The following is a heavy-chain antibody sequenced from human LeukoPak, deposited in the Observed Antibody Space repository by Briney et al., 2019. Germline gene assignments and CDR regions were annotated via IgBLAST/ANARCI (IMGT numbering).Heavy chain of an antibody. CDR1: EFTFSSYA. J-gene: IGHJ4*02. CDR2: ISGSGSST. Sequence: PGGSLRLSCAASEFTFSSYAMTWVRQAPVKGLEWVSVISGSGSSTEYADSVKGRFTISRDNSKNTLYLQMNSLRAEDTAVYYCAKHQFGDYIWGSYWYNDYWGQGTLVTVSS. CDR3: AKHQFGDYIWGSYWYNDY. V-gene: IGHV3-23*01. D-gene: IGHD3-16*02.